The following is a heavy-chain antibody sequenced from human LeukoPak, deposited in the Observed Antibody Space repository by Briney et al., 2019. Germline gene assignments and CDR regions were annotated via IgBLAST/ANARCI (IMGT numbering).Heavy chain of an antibody. CDR1: GFTFSSYG. CDR2: IRYDGSNK. V-gene: IGHV3-30*02. CDR3: AKELFRIPLFDY. J-gene: IGHJ4*02. Sequence: PGGSLRLSCAASGFTFSSYGMHWVRQAPGKGLEWVAFIRYDGSNKYYADSVKGRFTISRDNSKNTLYLQMNSLRAEDTAVYYCAKELFRIPLFDYWGQGTLVTVSS.